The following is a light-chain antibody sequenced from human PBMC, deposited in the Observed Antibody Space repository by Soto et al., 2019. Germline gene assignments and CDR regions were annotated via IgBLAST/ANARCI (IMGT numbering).Light chain of an antibody. J-gene: IGLJ1*01. CDR2: EAF. CDR1: SSDVGSYNL. V-gene: IGLV2-23*01. CDR3: CSYAGSTTLYV. Sequence: QSALTQPASVSGSPGQSITISCTGTSSDVGSYNLVSWYQHHPGTAPKLMIYEAFKRPSGVSNRFSGYKSGDTASLTISGLPADDEADYYCCSYAGSTTLYVFGTGTKVTVL.